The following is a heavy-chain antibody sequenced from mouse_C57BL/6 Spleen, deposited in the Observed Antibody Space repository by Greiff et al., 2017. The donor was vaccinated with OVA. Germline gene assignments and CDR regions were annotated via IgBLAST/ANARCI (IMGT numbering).Heavy chain of an antibody. J-gene: IGHJ1*03. CDR1: GYTFTSYW. CDR2: INPSKGGT. CDR3: ASRDYDWYFDV. D-gene: IGHD2-4*01. V-gene: IGHV1-53*01. Sequence: VQLQQPGTELVKPGASGKLSCKASGYTFTSYWRHGVKQRPGQGLEWIGNINPSKGGTNYNEKFKSKATLTVDKSSSTAYMQLSSLTSEDSAVYYCASRDYDWYFDVWGTGTTVTVSS.